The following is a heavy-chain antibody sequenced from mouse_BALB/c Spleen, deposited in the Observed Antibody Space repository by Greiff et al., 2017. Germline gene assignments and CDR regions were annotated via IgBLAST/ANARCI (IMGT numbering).Heavy chain of an antibody. CDR2: IRNKANGYTT. V-gene: IGHV7-3*02. Sequence: DVKLVESGGGLVQPGGSLRLSCATSGFTFTDYYMSWVRQPPGKALEWLGFIRNKANGYTTEYSASVKGRFTISRDNSQSILYLQMNTLRAEDSATYYCARNYYGSSYRGAMDYWGQGTSVTVSS. CDR1: GFTFTDYY. D-gene: IGHD1-1*01. J-gene: IGHJ4*01. CDR3: ARNYYGSSYRGAMDY.